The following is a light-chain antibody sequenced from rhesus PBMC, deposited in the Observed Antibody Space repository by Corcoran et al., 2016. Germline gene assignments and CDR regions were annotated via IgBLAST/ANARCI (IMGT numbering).Light chain of an antibody. Sequence: DIQVTQSPSSLSASVGDTVTITCQASQAISNNLAWYQQQPGNVLKHLIYAASTLQTGVPSRSSGSGVGTDLTLTISSLQPEDFATYYGQHGYGVLVSFGQGTKVEIK. CDR1: QAISNN. CDR3: QHGYGVLVS. CDR2: AAS. J-gene: IGKJ2*01. V-gene: IGKV1S15*01.